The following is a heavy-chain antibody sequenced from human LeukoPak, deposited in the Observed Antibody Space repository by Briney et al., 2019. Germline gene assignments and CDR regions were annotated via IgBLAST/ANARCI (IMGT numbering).Heavy chain of an antibody. CDR3: ARRYNWNYGWFDP. Sequence: NPSETLSLTCAVYGGSFSGYSWTWIRQPPGKGLEWIGEINHSGSTNYNPSLKSRVTISVDTSKNQFSLKLSSVTAADTAVYYCARRYNWNYGWFDPWGQGTLVTVSS. V-gene: IGHV4-34*01. D-gene: IGHD1-7*01. CDR2: INHSGST. J-gene: IGHJ5*02. CDR1: GGSFSGYS.